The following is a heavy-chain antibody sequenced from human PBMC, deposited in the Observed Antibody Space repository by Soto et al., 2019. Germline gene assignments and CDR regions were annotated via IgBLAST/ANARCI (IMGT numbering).Heavy chain of an antibody. CDR3: ARDEAYYAPWFDP. Sequence: QVQLVESGGGVVQPGRSLRLSCAASGFTFSSYGMHWVRQPPGKGLEWVAITWYDGSNKNYADSVKGRFTISRDNSKNTLYLQMNSLRAEDTVVYYCARDEAYYAPWFDPWGQGTLVTVSS. J-gene: IGHJ5*02. V-gene: IGHV3-33*01. CDR1: GFTFSSYG. CDR2: TWYDGSNK. D-gene: IGHD3-3*01.